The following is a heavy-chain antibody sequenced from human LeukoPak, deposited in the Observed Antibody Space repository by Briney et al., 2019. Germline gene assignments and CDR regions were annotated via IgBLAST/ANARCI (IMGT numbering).Heavy chain of an antibody. CDR2: INPNSGGT. V-gene: IGHV1-2*06. Sequence: ASVKVSCKASGYTFTGYYMHWVRQAPGQGLEWMGRINPNSGGTNYAQKFQGRVTMTRATSISTAYMELSRMRSDDTAVYYCAREEWPHYYYYMDVWGKGTTVTVSS. D-gene: IGHD3-3*01. CDR3: AREEWPHYYYYMDV. J-gene: IGHJ6*03. CDR1: GYTFTGYY.